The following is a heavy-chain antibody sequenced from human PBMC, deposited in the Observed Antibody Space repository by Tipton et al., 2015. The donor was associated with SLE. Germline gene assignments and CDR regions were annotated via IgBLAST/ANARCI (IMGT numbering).Heavy chain of an antibody. J-gene: IGHJ4*02. CDR2: IYYGGGT. CDR1: GDSISNGDDY. V-gene: IGHV4-30-4*08. D-gene: IGHD3-22*01. CDR3: AGDSSGSYYDRGGYYQLANRHFDL. Sequence: TLSLTCTVSGDSISNGDDYWSWIRQPPGKGLEWIGNIYYGGGTYYNPSLKSRVTVSVDPSKNQFSLKLSSVTDVDTAVYYCAGDSSGSYYDRGGYYQLANRHFDLWGRGILVSVSS.